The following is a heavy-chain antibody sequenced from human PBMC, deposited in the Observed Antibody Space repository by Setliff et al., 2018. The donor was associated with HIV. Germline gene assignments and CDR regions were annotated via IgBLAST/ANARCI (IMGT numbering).Heavy chain of an antibody. D-gene: IGHD3-10*01. V-gene: IGHV4-38-2*01. CDR2: IYHTGST. J-gene: IGHJ4*02. CDR3: ARLEVRYFDY. CDR1: GNSISSGYY. Sequence: SETLSLTCVVSGNSISSGYYWGWVRQPPGKGLEWIGSIYHTGSTYYNPSLKGRVTISVDTSKNQFSLKLSSVTAADTAVYYCARLEVRYFDYWGQGSLVTVSS.